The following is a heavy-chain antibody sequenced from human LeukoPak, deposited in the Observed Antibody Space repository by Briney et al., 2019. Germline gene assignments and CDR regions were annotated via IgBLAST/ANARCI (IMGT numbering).Heavy chain of an antibody. J-gene: IGHJ4*02. CDR2: IHYDGSNK. CDR1: GFTFSSYG. V-gene: IGHV3-30*02. D-gene: IGHD4-17*01. CDR3: ARDNDGDYVDY. Sequence: LPGGSLRLSCAASGFTFSSYGMHWVRQAPGKGLEWVAFIHYDGSNKYYADSVKGRFTISRDNSKNSLYLQMNSLRAEDTAVYYCARDNDGDYVDYWGQGTPVTVSS.